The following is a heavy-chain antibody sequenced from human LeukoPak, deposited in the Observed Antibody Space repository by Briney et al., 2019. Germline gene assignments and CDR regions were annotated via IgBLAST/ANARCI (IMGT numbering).Heavy chain of an antibody. CDR1: GGSISSYY. V-gene: IGHV4-4*07. J-gene: IGHJ3*02. CDR2: IYTSGST. D-gene: IGHD6-19*01. CDR3: ARDSRIAVAGHGAFDI. Sequence: SETLSLTCTVSGGSISSYYWSWIRQPAGKGLEWIGRIYTSGSTNYNPSLKSRVTMSVDTSKNQFSLKLSSVTAADTAVYYCARDSRIAVAGHGAFDIWGQGTMVTVSS.